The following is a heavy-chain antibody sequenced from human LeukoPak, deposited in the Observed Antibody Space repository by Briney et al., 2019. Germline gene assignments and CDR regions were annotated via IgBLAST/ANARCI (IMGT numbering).Heavy chain of an antibody. CDR3: ARIGGDRDY. J-gene: IGHJ4*02. V-gene: IGHV3-21*01. Sequence: PGGSLRLSCAVSGFTFSSYSMNWVRQAPGKGLEWVSSISSSSSYMYYADSVKGRFTISRDNAKNSLYLQMNSLRAEDTAVYYCARIGGDRDYWGQGTLVTVSS. CDR1: GFTFSSYS. CDR2: ISSSSSYM. D-gene: IGHD2-15*01.